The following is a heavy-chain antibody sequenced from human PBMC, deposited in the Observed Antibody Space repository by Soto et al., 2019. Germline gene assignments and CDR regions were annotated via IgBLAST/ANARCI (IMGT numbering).Heavy chain of an antibody. V-gene: IGHV2-26*01. D-gene: IGHD3-3*01. J-gene: IGHJ4*02. CDR1: GFSLSNARMG. Sequence: QVTLKESGPVLVKPTETLTLTCTVSGFSLSNARMGVSWIRQPPGKALEWLAHIFSNDEKSYSTSLKSRLTISKDTSKSQVVLTMTNMDPVDTATYYCARIYDGDNALFDYWGQGTLVTVSS. CDR2: IFSNDEK. CDR3: ARIYDGDNALFDY.